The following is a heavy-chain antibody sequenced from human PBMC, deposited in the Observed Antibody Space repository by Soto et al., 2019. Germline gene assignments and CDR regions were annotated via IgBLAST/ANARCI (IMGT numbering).Heavy chain of an antibody. CDR2: ISYDGSNK. CDR1: GFTFSSYG. CDR3: AKGVYYYDSSGYWVDY. Sequence: QVQLVESGGGVVQPGRSLRLSCAASGFTFSSYGMHWVRQAPGKGLEWVAVISYDGSNKYYADSVKGRFTISRDNSKNTLYLQMNSLRAEDTAVYYCAKGVYYYDSSGYWVDYWGQGTLVTVSS. D-gene: IGHD3-22*01. V-gene: IGHV3-30*18. J-gene: IGHJ4*02.